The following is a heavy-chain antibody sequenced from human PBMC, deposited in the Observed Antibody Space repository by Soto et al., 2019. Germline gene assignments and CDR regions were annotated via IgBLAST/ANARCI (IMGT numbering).Heavy chain of an antibody. J-gene: IGHJ5*02. CDR3: ARDRGGYYDFWSGYPQNWFDP. D-gene: IGHD3-3*01. CDR2: IYYSGST. Sequence: SETLSLTCTVSGGSISSYYWSWIRQPPGKGLEWIGYIYYSGSTNYNPSLKSRVTISVDTSKNQFSLKLSSVTAADTAVYYCARDRGGYYDFWSGYPQNWFDPWGQGTLVTVSS. CDR1: GGSISSYY. V-gene: IGHV4-59*01.